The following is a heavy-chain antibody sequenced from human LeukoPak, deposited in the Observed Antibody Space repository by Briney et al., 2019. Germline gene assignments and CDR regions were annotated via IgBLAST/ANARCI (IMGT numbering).Heavy chain of an antibody. D-gene: IGHD6-19*01. Sequence: PSETLSLTCTGSGGSINSDFWSWIRQPPGKGLEWIGYVYSTGSTNYNPSLSSRVSISIDTSKNQFSLKLTSVTAADTAVYYCAKVGAVADTQGMGYFDYWGQGTLVTVSS. CDR2: VYSTGST. J-gene: IGHJ4*02. CDR3: AKVGAVADTQGMGYFDY. V-gene: IGHV4-59*01. CDR1: GGSINSDF.